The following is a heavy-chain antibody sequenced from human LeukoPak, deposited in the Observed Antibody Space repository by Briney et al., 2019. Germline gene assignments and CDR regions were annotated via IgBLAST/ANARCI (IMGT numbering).Heavy chain of an antibody. V-gene: IGHV3-66*01. J-gene: IGHJ4*02. CDR2: IYSGGST. CDR3: ARDRGFRGYDFWSGYHFDY. D-gene: IGHD3-3*01. CDR1: GFTVSSNY. Sequence: GGSLRLSCAASGFTVSSNYMSWVRQAPGKGLEWVSVIYSGGSTYYADSVKGRFTISRDNAKNSLYLQMNSLRAEDTAVYYCARDRGFRGYDFWSGYHFDYWGQGTLVTVSS.